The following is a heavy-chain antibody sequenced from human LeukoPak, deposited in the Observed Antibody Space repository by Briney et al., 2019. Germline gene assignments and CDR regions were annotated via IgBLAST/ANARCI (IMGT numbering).Heavy chain of an antibody. V-gene: IGHV1-2*06. CDR3: ATLAVAGVNWFDP. D-gene: IGHD6-19*01. J-gene: IGHJ5*02. CDR1: GYTFTGYY. Sequence: ASVKVSCKAPGYTFTGYYMHWVRQAPGQGLEWMGRINPNSGGTNYAQKFQGRVTMTRDTSISTAYMELSRLRSDDTAVYYCATLAVAGVNWFDPWGQGTLVTVSS. CDR2: INPNSGGT.